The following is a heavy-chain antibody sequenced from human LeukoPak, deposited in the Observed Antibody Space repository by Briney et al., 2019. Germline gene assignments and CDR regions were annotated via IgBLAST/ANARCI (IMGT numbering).Heavy chain of an antibody. CDR2: IYSGGST. CDR3: ARDLYCSGGSCLSGDV. Sequence: GGSLRLSCAASGFTVSSNYMSWVRQAPGKGLEWVSVIYSGGSTYYADSVKGRFTISRDNSKNTLYLQMNSLRAEDTAVYYCARDLYCSGGSCLSGDVWGQGTTVTVSS. J-gene: IGHJ6*02. V-gene: IGHV3-53*01. CDR1: GFTVSSNY. D-gene: IGHD2-15*01.